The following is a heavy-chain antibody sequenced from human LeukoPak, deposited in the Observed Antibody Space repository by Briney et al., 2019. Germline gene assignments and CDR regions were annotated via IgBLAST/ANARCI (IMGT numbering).Heavy chain of an antibody. CDR3: ARGLDYGDYYDY. J-gene: IGHJ4*02. D-gene: IGHD4-17*01. CDR1: GYTLTELS. CDR2: FDPEDGET. Sequence: ASVKVSCKVSGYTLTELSMHWVRQAPGKGLEWMGGFDPEDGETIYAQKFQGRVTMTRDTSTSTVYMELSSLRSEDTAVYYRARGLDYGDYYDYWGQGTLVTVSS. V-gene: IGHV1-24*01.